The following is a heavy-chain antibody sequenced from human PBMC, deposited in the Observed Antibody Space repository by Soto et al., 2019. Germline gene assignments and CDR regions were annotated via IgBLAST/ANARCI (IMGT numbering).Heavy chain of an antibody. CDR1: GGSISSYY. CDR2: IYYSGST. D-gene: IGHD6-13*01. CDR3: ARVRGSSSWYLEDY. J-gene: IGHJ4*02. Sequence: QVQLQESGPGLVKPLETLSLTCTVSGGSISSYYWSWIRQPPGKGLEWIGYIYYSGSTNYNPSLKSRVTISVDTSKNQFSLKLSSVTAADTAVYYCARVRGSSSWYLEDYWGQGTLVTVSS. V-gene: IGHV4-59*01.